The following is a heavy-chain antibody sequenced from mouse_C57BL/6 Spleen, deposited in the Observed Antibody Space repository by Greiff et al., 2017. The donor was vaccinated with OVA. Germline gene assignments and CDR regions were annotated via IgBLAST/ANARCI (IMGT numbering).Heavy chain of an antibody. Sequence: EVKLVESGGGLVQPGGSLKLSCAASGFTFSDYYMYWVRQTPEKRLEWVAYISNGGGSTYYPDTVKGRFTISRDNAKNTLYLQMSRLKSEDTAMYYCARHRYGSPGYAMDYWGQGTSVTVSS. D-gene: IGHD2-10*02. CDR1: GFTFSDYY. CDR3: ARHRYGSPGYAMDY. CDR2: ISNGGGST. V-gene: IGHV5-12*01. J-gene: IGHJ4*01.